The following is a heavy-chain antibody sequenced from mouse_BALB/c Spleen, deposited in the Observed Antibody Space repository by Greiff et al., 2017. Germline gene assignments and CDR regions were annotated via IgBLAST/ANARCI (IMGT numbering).Heavy chain of an antibody. D-gene: IGHD2-1*01. CDR2: ISSGSSTI. J-gene: IGHJ4*01. CDR3: ARWDYGNFYYAMDY. V-gene: IGHV5-17*02. Sequence: EVHLVESGGGLVQPGGSRKLSCAASGFTFSSFGMHWVRQAPEKGLEWVAYISSGSSTIYYADTVKGRFTISRDNPKNTLFLQMTSLRSEDTAMYYCARWDYGNFYYAMDYWGQGTSVTVSS. CDR1: GFTFSSFG.